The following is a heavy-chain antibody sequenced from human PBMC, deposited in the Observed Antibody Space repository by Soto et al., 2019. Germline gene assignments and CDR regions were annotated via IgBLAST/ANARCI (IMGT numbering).Heavy chain of an antibody. CDR3: ARDHINGWKVDY. D-gene: IGHD6-19*01. J-gene: IGHJ4*02. CDR1: GFTFSNYW. V-gene: IGHV3-7*01. Sequence: EVQLVESGGGLVQPGGSLRLSCAASGFTFSNYWMSWVRQGPGKGLEWVANIKQDGSENYYVDSVKGRFTTSRDNTKNSLYLQMNSLRAEDTAVYYCARDHINGWKVDYWGRGPLVTVS. CDR2: IKQDGSEN.